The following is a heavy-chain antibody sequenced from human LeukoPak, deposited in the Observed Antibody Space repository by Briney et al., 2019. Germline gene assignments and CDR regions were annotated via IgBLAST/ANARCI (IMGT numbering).Heavy chain of an antibody. V-gene: IGHV4-4*02. Sequence: SETLSLTCAVSGGSIGSGNWWSWVRQPPGKGLEWIGEIYHSGSINYNSSLKSRVTISVDKSKNQFSLKLSSVTAADTAMYYCARGGTTVAGTFWFDPWGQGTLVTVSS. CDR3: ARGGTTVAGTFWFDP. D-gene: IGHD6-19*01. CDR1: GGSIGSGNW. CDR2: IYHSGSI. J-gene: IGHJ5*02.